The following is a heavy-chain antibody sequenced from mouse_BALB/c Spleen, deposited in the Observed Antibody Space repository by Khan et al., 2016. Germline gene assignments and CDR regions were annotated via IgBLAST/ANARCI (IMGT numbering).Heavy chain of an antibody. J-gene: IGHJ4*01. CDR1: GYTFTNYG. CDR3: AIRRIYDGYYDAMDY. D-gene: IGHD2-3*01. CDR2: INTYTGEP. Sequence: QIQLVQSGPELKKPGETVKISCKASGYTFTNYGMNWVKQAPGKGLKWMGWINTYTGEPTYADDFKGRFAFSLETSASTAYLQINNLKNEDTATYFSAIRRIYDGYYDAMDYWGQGTSVTVSS. V-gene: IGHV9-3-1*01.